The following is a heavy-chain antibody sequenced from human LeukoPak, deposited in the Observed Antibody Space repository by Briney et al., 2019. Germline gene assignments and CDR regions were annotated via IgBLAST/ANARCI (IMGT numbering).Heavy chain of an antibody. CDR1: GGSISSGSYY. CDR3: ASRGSIAVAGRVSYYYMDV. Sequence: PSQTLSLTCTVSGGSISSGSYYWSWIRQPAGKGLEWIGRIYTSGNTNYNPSLQSRVTISVDTSKNQFSLKLSSVTAADTAVYYCASRGSIAVAGRVSYYYMDVWGKGTTVTISS. J-gene: IGHJ6*03. D-gene: IGHD6-19*01. V-gene: IGHV4-61*02. CDR2: IYTSGNT.